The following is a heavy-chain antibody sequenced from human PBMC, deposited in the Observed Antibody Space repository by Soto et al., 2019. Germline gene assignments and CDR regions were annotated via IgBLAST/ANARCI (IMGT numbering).Heavy chain of an antibody. Sequence: QVQLVESGGGVVQPGRSLRLSCAASGFTFSSYAMHWVRQAPGKGLEWVAVISYDGSNKYYADSVKGRFTISRDNSKNTLYLQMNSLRAEDTAVYYCAGIAAYDYYGMDVWGQGTTVTVSS. CDR1: GFTFSSYA. CDR3: AGIAAYDYYGMDV. V-gene: IGHV3-30-3*01. D-gene: IGHD6-6*01. CDR2: ISYDGSNK. J-gene: IGHJ6*02.